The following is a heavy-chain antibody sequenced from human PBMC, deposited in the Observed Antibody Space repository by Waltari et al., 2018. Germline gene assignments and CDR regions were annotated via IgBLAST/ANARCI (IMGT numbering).Heavy chain of an antibody. Sequence: QVQLQQWGAGLLRPSETLSLTCAVFGGSVRGYYLGWIRPPPGKGLGWIGETNQSGNTNHNPSLRSRVSMLVDTSKSQFSLKVNSVTAADTAVYYCVRLEDCTGPGGNCYSGDSFAMDVWGQGTAVTVSS. CDR1: GGSVRGYY. CDR3: VRLEDCTGPGGNCYSGDSFAMDV. J-gene: IGHJ6*02. D-gene: IGHD2-8*02. CDR2: TNQSGNT. V-gene: IGHV4-34*02.